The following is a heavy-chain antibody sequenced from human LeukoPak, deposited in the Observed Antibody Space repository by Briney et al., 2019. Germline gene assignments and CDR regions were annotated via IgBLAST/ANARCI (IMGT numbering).Heavy chain of an antibody. D-gene: IGHD2-15*01. V-gene: IGHV4-39*01. CDR1: GGSVSSSSYY. J-gene: IGHJ6*03. CDR2: IYYSGST. CDR3: ARVSVVVVAANVGYYMDV. Sequence: SETLSLTCTVSGGSVSSSSYYWGWIRQPPGKGLEWIGSIYYSGSTYYNPSLKSRVTISVDTSKNQFSLKLSSVTAADTAVYYCARVSVVVVAANVGYYMDVWGKGTTVTVSS.